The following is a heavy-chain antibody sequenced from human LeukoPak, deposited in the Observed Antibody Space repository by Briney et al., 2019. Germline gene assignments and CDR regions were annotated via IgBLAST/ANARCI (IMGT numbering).Heavy chain of an antibody. CDR2: ISSSSSYI. V-gene: IGHV3-21*01. D-gene: IGHD5-24*01. Sequence: GGSLRLSCAASGFTFSNYDMHWVRQAPGKGLEWVSAISSSSSYIYYADSIKGRFTISRDNAENSLYLQMNSLRAVDMAVYFCARGEEKATITALDSWGQGTLVTVSS. J-gene: IGHJ4*02. CDR3: ARGEEKATITALDS. CDR1: GFTFSNYD.